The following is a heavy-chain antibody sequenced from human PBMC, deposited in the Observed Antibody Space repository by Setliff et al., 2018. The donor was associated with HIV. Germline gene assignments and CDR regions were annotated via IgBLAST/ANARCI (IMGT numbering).Heavy chain of an antibody. CDR1: GFDVNNNF. D-gene: IGHD3-22*01. J-gene: IGHJ4*02. V-gene: IGHV3-53*01. CDR2: IYTGGST. Sequence: PGGSLRLSCAVSGFDVNNNFMTWIRQSPGRGLEWVSLIYTGGSTFYADSVKGRFTISRDNSDNTLYLQMNKLRAEDTAVYYCAKGSGFYDYWGQGTLVTVSS. CDR3: AKGSGFYDY.